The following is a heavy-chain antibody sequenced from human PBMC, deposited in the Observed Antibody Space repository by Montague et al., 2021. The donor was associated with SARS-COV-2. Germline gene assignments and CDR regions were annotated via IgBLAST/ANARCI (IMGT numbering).Heavy chain of an antibody. J-gene: IGHJ6*02. Sequence: SETLSLTCTVSGGSISRSYWSWIRQPPGKGLEWIGYIYYTGSTDYNPSLKSRVTISVDTSKNQLSLELISVTAADTAVYFCARHMSDCSKGICHTYYYGWDVWGQGTTVTVSS. CDR2: IYYTGST. CDR1: GGSISRSY. CDR3: ARHMSDCSKGICHTYYYGWDV. D-gene: IGHD2-8*01. V-gene: IGHV4-59*08.